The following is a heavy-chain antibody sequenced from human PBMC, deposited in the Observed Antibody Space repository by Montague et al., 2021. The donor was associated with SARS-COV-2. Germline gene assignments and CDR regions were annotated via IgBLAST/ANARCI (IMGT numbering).Heavy chain of an antibody. J-gene: IGHJ4*02. CDR2: ISHSGSA. CDR3: TRGAPGY. CDR1: GGSFSDYK. V-gene: IGHV4-34*01. Sequence: SETRSLTCAVYGGSFSDYKWSWIRQSPGKGLEWLGQISHSGSANYNPSLKGRVTISVDTAKNQFSLKLTYVNVVDTAVYYCTRGAPGYWGQGTLVTVSS.